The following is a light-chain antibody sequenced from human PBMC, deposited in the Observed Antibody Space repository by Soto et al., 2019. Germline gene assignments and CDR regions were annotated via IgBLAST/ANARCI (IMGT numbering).Light chain of an antibody. Sequence: QSALTQPPSASGSPGQSVTISCTGTSSDVGAYNYVSWYQQHPGKAPKLMIYEVSKRPSGVPDRFSGSKSGNTASLTVSGLQAEDEADYYCSSHAGSNSFYVFGTGTKVTVL. J-gene: IGLJ1*01. CDR3: SSHAGSNSFYV. V-gene: IGLV2-8*01. CDR2: EVS. CDR1: SSDVGAYNY.